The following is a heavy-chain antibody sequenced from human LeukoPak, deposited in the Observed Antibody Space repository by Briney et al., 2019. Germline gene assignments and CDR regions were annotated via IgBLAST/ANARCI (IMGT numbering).Heavy chain of an antibody. J-gene: IGHJ3*02. CDR1: GFTFSNYA. Sequence: GGSLRLSCAASGFTFSNYAMSWVRQAPGKGLEWVSAISGSGGSTYYADSVKGRFTISRDNSKNTLYLQMNSLRAEDTAVYYCALNGREVPSGAFDIWGQGTMVTVSS. CDR3: ALNGREVPSGAFDI. V-gene: IGHV3-23*01. CDR2: ISGSGGST. D-gene: IGHD3-16*02.